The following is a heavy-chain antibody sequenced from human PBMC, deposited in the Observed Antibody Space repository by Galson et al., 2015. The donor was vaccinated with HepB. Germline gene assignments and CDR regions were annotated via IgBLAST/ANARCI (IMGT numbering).Heavy chain of an antibody. V-gene: IGHV1-18*04. CDR1: GSTFTTYG. Sequence: SVKVSCKASGSTFTTYGISWVRQAPGQGLEWLGWITTYNGNTNYAQSFQGRVTMTTDKSTSTAYMELRSLRSDDTAVYYCARERYSFGYSAGFDFWGQGTLVTVSS. CDR3: ARERYSFGYSAGFDF. J-gene: IGHJ4*02. CDR2: ITTYNGNT. D-gene: IGHD5-18*01.